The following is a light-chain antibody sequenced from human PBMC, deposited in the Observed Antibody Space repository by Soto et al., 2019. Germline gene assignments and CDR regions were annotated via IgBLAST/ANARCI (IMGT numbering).Light chain of an antibody. J-gene: IGKJ1*01. V-gene: IGKV1-17*01. Sequence: DIQMTQSPSSLSASVGDRVTVTCRASQVIGNPYIGWYQQKVGRPPKRLIYSTSTLQSGVPSRFSGYGFGTEFSLTISSLQPEDSPTYYCLQYWDYSWTFGQGTKVEVK. CDR1: QVIGNP. CDR2: STS. CDR3: LQYWDYSWT.